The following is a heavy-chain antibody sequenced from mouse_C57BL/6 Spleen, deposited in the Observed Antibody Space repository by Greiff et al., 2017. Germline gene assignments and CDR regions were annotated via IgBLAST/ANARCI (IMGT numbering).Heavy chain of an antibody. J-gene: IGHJ2*01. CDR3: ARSTTVVAFDY. CDR1: GYTFTDYN. V-gene: IGHV1-22*01. CDR2: INPNNGGT. Sequence: DVKLQESGPELVKPGASVKMSCKASGYTFTDYNMHWVKQSHGKSLEWIGYINPNNGGTSYNQKFKGKATLTVNKSSSTAYMELRSLTSEDSAVYYCARSTTVVAFDYWGQGTTLTVSS. D-gene: IGHD1-1*01.